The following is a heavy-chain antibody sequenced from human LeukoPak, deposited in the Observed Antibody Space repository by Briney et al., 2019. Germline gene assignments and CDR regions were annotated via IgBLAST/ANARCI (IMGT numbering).Heavy chain of an antibody. CDR2: IYSGGST. CDR3: ASAREYCGSAECYEYFQH. V-gene: IGHV3-53*01. J-gene: IGHJ1*01. D-gene: IGHD2-21*01. CDR1: GVTVGINS. Sequence: PGGSLRLSCAASGVTVGINSMSWARQSPGKGLEWVSVIYSGGSTYNADSVNGRFSVSRDNSRNTLFLQMNNLRDEDTALYFCASAREYCGSAECYEYFQHWGQGALVIVS.